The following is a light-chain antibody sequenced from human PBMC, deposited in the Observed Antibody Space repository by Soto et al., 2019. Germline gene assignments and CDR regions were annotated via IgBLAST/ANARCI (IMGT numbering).Light chain of an antibody. CDR2: EVS. J-gene: IGLJ1*01. V-gene: IGLV2-8*01. CDR3: SSYAGSNNLGV. Sequence: QSVLTQPASVSGSPGQSITISCTGTSSDVGGYNYVSWYQQHPGKAPKLMIYEVSKRPSGVPDRFSGSKSGSTASLTVSGLQAEDEADYYCSSYAGSNNLGVFGTGTKVTVL. CDR1: SSDVGGYNY.